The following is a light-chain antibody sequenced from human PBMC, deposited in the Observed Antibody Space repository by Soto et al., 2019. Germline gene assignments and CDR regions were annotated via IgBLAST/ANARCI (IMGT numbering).Light chain of an antibody. V-gene: IGLV1-40*01. CDR2: GNS. Sequence: QSVLTQPPSVSGAPGQRVTISCTGSSSNIGAGYDVHWYQQLPGTAPKPLIYGNSNRPSGVPDRFSGSKSGTSASLAITGLQAEDEADYYCQSSDSSLSGYVFGTGTKLTVL. CDR1: SSNIGAGYD. J-gene: IGLJ1*01. CDR3: QSSDSSLSGYV.